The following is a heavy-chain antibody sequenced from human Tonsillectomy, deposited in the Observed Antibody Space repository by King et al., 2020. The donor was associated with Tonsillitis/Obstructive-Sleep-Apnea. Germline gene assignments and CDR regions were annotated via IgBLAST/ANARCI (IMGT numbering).Heavy chain of an antibody. CDR2: ISGSGGST. CDR1: GFTFSNYA. Sequence: VQLVESGGGLVQPGGSLRLSCAASGFTFSNYAMSWVRQAPGKGREWVSAISGSGGSTYYADSVKGRFTISRDNSKNTLYLQMNSLRAEDTAVYYCAKDLYAAAAGTNWFDPWGQGTLVTVSS. J-gene: IGHJ5*02. D-gene: IGHD6-13*01. V-gene: IGHV3-23*04. CDR3: AKDLYAAAAGTNWFDP.